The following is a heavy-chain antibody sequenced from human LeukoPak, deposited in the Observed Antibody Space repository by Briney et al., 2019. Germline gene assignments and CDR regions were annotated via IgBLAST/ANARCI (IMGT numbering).Heavy chain of an antibody. CDR2: ISYDGSNK. CDR1: GFTFSSYA. V-gene: IGHV3-30-3*01. CDR3: ARERYDSSGYYAH. D-gene: IGHD3-22*01. J-gene: IGHJ4*02. Sequence: GGSLRLSRAASGFTFSSYAMHWVRQAPGKGLEWVAVISYDGSNKYYADSVKGRFTISRDNSKNTLYLQMNSLRAEDTAVYYCARERYDSSGYYAHWGQGTLVTVSS.